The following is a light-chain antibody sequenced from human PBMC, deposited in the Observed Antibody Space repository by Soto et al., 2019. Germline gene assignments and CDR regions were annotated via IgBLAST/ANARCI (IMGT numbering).Light chain of an antibody. CDR3: GTWDSSLSAGV. Sequence: QAVLTQPPSVSAAPGQKVTISCSGSSSNIVNNFVSWYQHLPGTAPKLLIYENNKRPSGIPDRFSGSKSGTSATLGITGLQTGDEADYYCGTWDSSLSAGVFGGGTQLTVL. CDR1: SSNIVNNF. J-gene: IGLJ2*01. CDR2: ENN. V-gene: IGLV1-51*02.